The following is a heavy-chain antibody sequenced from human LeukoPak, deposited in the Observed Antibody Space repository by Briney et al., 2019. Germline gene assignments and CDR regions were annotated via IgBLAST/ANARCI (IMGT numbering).Heavy chain of an antibody. Sequence: GGSLRLSCAASGFTVSSNYMSWVRQAPGKGLEWVSVIYSGGSTYYADSVKGRFTISRDNSKNTLYLQMNSLRAEDTAVYYCARHRYYDILTGPGSAFDIWGQGTMVTVSS. CDR1: GFTVSSNY. CDR3: ARHRYYDILTGPGSAFDI. J-gene: IGHJ3*02. V-gene: IGHV3-53*01. D-gene: IGHD3-9*01. CDR2: IYSGGST.